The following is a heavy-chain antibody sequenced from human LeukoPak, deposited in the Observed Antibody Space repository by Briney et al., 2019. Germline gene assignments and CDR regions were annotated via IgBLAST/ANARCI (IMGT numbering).Heavy chain of an antibody. D-gene: IGHD6-13*01. CDR3: ARVRGKAAAEIPGY. V-gene: IGHV3-11*06. Sequence: AGSLTLSCAASGFIVSDYYMSWIRQAPGKGREWGSYISSSNSYTNYADSVKGRFTISRDNAKKSLYLEMNSLRAEDTAVYYCARVRGKAAAEIPGYWGQGTLVTVSS. CDR2: ISSSNSYT. CDR1: GFIVSDYY. J-gene: IGHJ4*02.